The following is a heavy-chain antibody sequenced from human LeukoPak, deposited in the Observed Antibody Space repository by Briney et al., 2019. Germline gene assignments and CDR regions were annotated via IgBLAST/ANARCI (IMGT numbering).Heavy chain of an antibody. CDR3: ARGWKKLWPNWFDT. CDR1: GFTFSSYA. Sequence: PGGSLRLSCAASGFTFSSYAMSWVRQAPGKGLEWVSAISGSGGSTYYADSVKGRFTISRDNSKNTLYLQMNGLRAEDTALYYCARGWKKLWPNWFDTGAREPLVTVSS. D-gene: IGHD5-18*01. J-gene: IGHJ5*02. CDR2: ISGSGGST. V-gene: IGHV3-23*01.